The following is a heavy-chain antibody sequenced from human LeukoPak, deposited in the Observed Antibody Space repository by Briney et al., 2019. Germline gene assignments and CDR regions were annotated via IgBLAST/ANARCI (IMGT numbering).Heavy chain of an antibody. D-gene: IGHD3-3*01. CDR3: ARTASEGFFRDAFGI. CDR1: GFTFSDYY. V-gene: IGHV3-11*01. Sequence: GGSLRLSCAASGFTFSDYYMSWIRQAPGKGLEWVSYISSSGSTIYYADSVKGRFTISRDNAKNSLYLQMNSLRAEDTAVYYCARTASEGFFRDAFGIWGQGTMVTVSS. J-gene: IGHJ3*02. CDR2: ISSSGSTI.